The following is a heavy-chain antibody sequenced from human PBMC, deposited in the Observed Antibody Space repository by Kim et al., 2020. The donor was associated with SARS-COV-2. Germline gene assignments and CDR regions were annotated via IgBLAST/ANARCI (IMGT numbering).Heavy chain of an antibody. J-gene: IGHJ4*02. V-gene: IGHV3-30*18. CDR3: AKVKGSIAAAPY. CDR1: GFTFSSYG. CDR2: ISYDGSNK. D-gene: IGHD6-13*01. Sequence: GGSLRLSCAASGFTFSSYGMHWVRQAPGKGLEWVAVISYDGSNKYYADSVKGRFTISRDNSKNTLYLQMNSLRAEDTAVYYCAKVKGSIAAAPYWGQGTLVTVSS.